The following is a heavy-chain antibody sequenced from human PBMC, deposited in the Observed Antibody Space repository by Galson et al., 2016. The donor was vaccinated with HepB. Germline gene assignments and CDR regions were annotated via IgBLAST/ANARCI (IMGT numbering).Heavy chain of an antibody. D-gene: IGHD1-26*01. Sequence: SLRLSCAASGFIFSSHTMNWVRQAPGKGLEWIAHIASTDGTTDYADSVKGRFTISRDNAKNSLFLQMNSLRADDTAIYYCARGVGSGSWLVGHWGQGTLVTVSS. CDR1: GFIFSSHT. CDR3: ARGVGSGSWLVGH. J-gene: IGHJ4*02. CDR2: IASTDGTT. V-gene: IGHV3-48*01.